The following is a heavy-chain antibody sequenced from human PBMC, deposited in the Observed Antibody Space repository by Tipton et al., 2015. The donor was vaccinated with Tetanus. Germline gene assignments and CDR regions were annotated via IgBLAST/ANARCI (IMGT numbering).Heavy chain of an antibody. CDR2: IYNSGGT. J-gene: IGHJ4*02. V-gene: IGHV4-39*01. Sequence: TLSLTCTVSGGSINSGTYSWGWIRQPPGKGLEWIGSIYNSGGTYYNPSLKSRVTISVDTSKNQFSLKLSSVTAADTAVYYCARIYDFWSGYYSDHWGQGTLVTVSS. CDR3: ARIYDFWSGYYSDH. D-gene: IGHD3-3*01. CDR1: GGSINSGTYS.